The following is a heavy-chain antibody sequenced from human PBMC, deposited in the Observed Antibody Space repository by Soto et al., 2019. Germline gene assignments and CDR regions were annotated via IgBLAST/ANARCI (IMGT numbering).Heavy chain of an antibody. CDR1: TISINVHG. D-gene: IGHD3-3*01. CDR2: ISNDGRVQ. CDR3: GRDTWSGEYRGLDS. V-gene: IGHV3-30*03. Sequence: PEGSLRLSCTSSTISINVHGIQWVRQAPAKELEWLAFISNDGRVQYYADYVKGRFTISRDYSKNTVDLQMNSLRNEETAVYYWGRDTWSGEYRGLDSCGEGTLVTVST. J-gene: IGHJ4*02.